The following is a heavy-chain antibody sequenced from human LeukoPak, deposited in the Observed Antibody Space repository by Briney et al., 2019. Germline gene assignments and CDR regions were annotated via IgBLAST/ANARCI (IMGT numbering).Heavy chain of an antibody. CDR3: ARANQNVLRFLEWISAFDI. J-gene: IGHJ3*02. CDR2: IYHSGST. CDR1: GYSISSGYY. V-gene: IGHV4-38-2*01. D-gene: IGHD3-3*01. Sequence: SETLSLTCAVSGYSISSGYYWGWIRQPPGKGLEWIGSIYHSGSTYYNPSLKSRVTISVDTSKNQFSLKLSSVTAADTAVYYCARANQNVLRFLEWISAFDIWGQGTMVTVSS.